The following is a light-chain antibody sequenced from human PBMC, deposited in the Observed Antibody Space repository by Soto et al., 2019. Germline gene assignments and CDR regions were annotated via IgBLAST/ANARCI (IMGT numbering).Light chain of an antibody. Sequence: DIQVTNSPSFLFASVGDRVTITCLASQGISDYLAWYQQKPGKAPNLLIYAASTLQSGVPSRFSGGGSGTDCTLTISSLQPEYFATYYCQQVNVYPSTFGGGTKVDIK. V-gene: IGKV1-9*01. J-gene: IGKJ4*01. CDR2: AAS. CDR3: QQVNVYPST. CDR1: QGISDY.